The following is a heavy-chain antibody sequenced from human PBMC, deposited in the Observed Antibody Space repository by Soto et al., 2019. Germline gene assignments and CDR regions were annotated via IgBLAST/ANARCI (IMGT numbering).Heavy chain of an antibody. V-gene: IGHV3-30*18. J-gene: IGHJ4*02. Sequence: QLGGPLRLSCAASGFTFSSYGMHWVRQAPGKGLEWVAVISYDGSNKYYADSVKGRFTISRDNSKNTLYLQMNSLRAEDTAVYYCAKDWREWLRYLDYWGQGTLVTVSS. CDR2: ISYDGSNK. D-gene: IGHD5-12*01. CDR1: GFTFSSYG. CDR3: AKDWREWLRYLDY.